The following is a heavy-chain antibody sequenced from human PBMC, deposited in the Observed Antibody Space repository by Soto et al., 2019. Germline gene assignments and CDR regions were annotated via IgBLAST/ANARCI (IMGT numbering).Heavy chain of an antibody. CDR2: ISSSSSYT. J-gene: IGHJ6*02. CDR3: ARYQNYDFWSGYYTQTAYYYYGMDV. V-gene: IGHV3-11*06. Sequence: PGGSLRLSCAASGFTFSDYYMSWIRQAPGKGLEWVSYISSSSSYTNYADSVKGRFTISRDNAKNSLYLQMNSLRAEDTAVYYCARYQNYDFWSGYYTQTAYYYYGMDVWGQGTTVTVSS. D-gene: IGHD3-3*01. CDR1: GFTFSDYY.